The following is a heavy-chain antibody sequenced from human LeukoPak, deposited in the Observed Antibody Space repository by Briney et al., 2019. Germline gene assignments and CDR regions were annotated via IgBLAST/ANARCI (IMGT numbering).Heavy chain of an antibody. D-gene: IGHD2-2*01. CDR2: IYSTGTT. J-gene: IGHJ6*03. V-gene: IGHV4-4*09. CDR1: GGSISGYV. CDR3: ARHNPPPTGFCSSTSCFMSGSQYFYMDV. Sequence: SETLCLTCTVSGGSISGYVWSWIRQPPGKGPEWIGYIYSTGTTNYNPSLSSRVTISVDTSKNQLSLNLRFVTATDTAVYHCARHNPPPTGFCSSTSCFMSGSQYFYMDVWGKGTSVTVS.